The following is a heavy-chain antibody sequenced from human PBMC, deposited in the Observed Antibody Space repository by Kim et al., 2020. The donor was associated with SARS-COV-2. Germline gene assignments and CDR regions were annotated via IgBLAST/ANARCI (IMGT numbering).Heavy chain of an antibody. CDR2: ICCGGSNK. V-gene: IGHV3-11*04. Sequence: GGSLRLSCAASGFTFSSYYMSWVRQAPGKGLEWVSVICCGGSNKYYADSVKGRFTISRDNSKNSLYLQMNSLRAEDTAVYYCARPLGSCLREGMDAWGEG. J-gene: IGHJ6*02. CDR3: ARPLGSCLREGMDA. D-gene: IGHD7-27*01. CDR1: GFTFSSYY.